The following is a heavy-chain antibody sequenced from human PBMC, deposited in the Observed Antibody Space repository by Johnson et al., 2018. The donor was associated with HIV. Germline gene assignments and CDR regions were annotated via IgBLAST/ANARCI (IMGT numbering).Heavy chain of an antibody. CDR1: GFTFSSYA. J-gene: IGHJ3*02. D-gene: IGHD2-15*01. Sequence: QVQLVESGGGLVQPGGSLRLSCAASGFTFSSYAIHWVRQAPGKGLEWVAIISYDGNNKYYADSVKGRFTISRDNSKKTLYLQMNSLRAEDTAVYYLARSGAGRYCSGGGGYDEAFNIWGQGKMATVSS. CDR2: ISYDGNNK. CDR3: ARSGAGRYCSGGGGYDEAFNI. V-gene: IGHV3-30*04.